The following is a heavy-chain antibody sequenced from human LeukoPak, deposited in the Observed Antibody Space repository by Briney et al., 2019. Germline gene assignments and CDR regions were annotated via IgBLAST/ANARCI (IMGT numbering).Heavy chain of an antibody. CDR2: LSGSGASA. Sequence: GGSLRLSCEASGFTFSPYAMTWVRQTPGKGLEWVSSLSGSGASAYYADSVKGRFIISRDNSKNTLYLQMNSLRAEDTAVYYCAKDTGSGSYYPYYFDYWGQGTLVTVSS. J-gene: IGHJ4*02. V-gene: IGHV3-23*01. CDR1: GFTFSPYA. D-gene: IGHD1-26*01. CDR3: AKDTGSGSYYPYYFDY.